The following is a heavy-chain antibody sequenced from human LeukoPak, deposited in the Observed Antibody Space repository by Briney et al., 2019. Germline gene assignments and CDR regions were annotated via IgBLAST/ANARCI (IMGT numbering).Heavy chain of an antibody. CDR3: ARENSLVPAAIVDY. J-gene: IGHJ4*02. CDR2: ISSSSSYI. V-gene: IGHV3-21*01. CDR1: GFTFSSYS. D-gene: IGHD2-2*01. Sequence: GGSLRLSCAASGFTFSSYSMNWVRQAPGEGLEWVSSISSSSSYIYYVDSVKGRFTISRDNAKNSLYLQMNSLRAEDTAVYYCARENSLVPAAIVDYWGQGTLVTVSS.